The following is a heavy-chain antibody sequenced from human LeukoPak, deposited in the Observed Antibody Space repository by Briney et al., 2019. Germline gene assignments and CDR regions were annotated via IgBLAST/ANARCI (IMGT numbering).Heavy chain of an antibody. Sequence: GGSLRLSCAASGFTFSSYAMYWVRQAPVKGLEYVSAISSNGGSTYYANSVKGRFTISRDNSKNTLYLQMGSLRAEDMAVYYCARETGSCFDPWGQGTLVTVSS. V-gene: IGHV3-64*01. CDR2: ISSNGGST. CDR3: ARETGSCFDP. J-gene: IGHJ5*02. D-gene: IGHD3-9*01. CDR1: GFTFSSYA.